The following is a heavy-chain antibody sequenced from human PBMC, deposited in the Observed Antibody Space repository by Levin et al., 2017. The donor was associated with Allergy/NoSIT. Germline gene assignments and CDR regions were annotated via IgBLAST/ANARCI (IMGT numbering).Heavy chain of an antibody. CDR2: IDPSDSYT. J-gene: IGHJ4*02. Sequence: GESLKISCKGSGYTFTSYYINWVRQMPGKGLEWMGRIDPSDSYTNYSPSFQGHVTISADKSITTAYLQWSSLKASDTAMYFCARRFDGEVAGTAYFDYWGQGTLVTVSS. CDR1: GYTFTSYY. CDR3: ARRFDGEVAGTAYFDY. D-gene: IGHD6-19*01. V-gene: IGHV5-10-1*01.